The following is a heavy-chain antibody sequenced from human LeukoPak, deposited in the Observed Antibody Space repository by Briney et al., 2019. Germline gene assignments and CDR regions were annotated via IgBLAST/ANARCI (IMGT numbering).Heavy chain of an antibody. CDR3: VSGNDPDYVWGTYRLDAFDI. V-gene: IGHV3-21*01. D-gene: IGHD3-16*02. J-gene: IGHJ3*02. CDR1: GYTFSDYS. Sequence: PGGSLRLSCAAPGYTFSDYSVNWVRQVPGKGLEWGSSISSCGTYIYYVDSVKGRFTISRDNAKSSLCLQMNSLSAEDTAVYYCVSGNDPDYVWGTYRLDAFDIWGEGTMVIVSS. CDR2: ISSCGTYI.